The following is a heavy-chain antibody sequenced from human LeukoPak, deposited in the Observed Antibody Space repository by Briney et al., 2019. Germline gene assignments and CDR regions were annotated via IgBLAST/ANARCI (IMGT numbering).Heavy chain of an antibody. CDR3: ARDRDDSSGYYTDYGAFDI. CDR1: GGSISSGSYY. J-gene: IGHJ3*02. CDR2: IYTSGST. Sequence: PSETLSLTCTVSGGSISSGSYYWSWIRQPAGKGLEWIGRIYTSGSTNYNPSLKSRVTISVDKSKNQFSLKLSSVTAADTAVYYCARDRDDSSGYYTDYGAFDIWGQGTMVTVSS. D-gene: IGHD3-22*01. V-gene: IGHV4-61*02.